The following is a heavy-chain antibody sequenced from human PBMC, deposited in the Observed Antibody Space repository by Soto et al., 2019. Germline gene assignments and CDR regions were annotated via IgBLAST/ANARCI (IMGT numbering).Heavy chain of an antibody. CDR1: GFSLSTSGEG. CDR2: IYWDDDK. J-gene: IGHJ4*02. CDR3: AHSIYFDY. Sequence: GPTLVNPTQTLTLTGTFSGFSLSTSGEGVGWIRQPPGKALEWLALIYWDDDKRYSPSLKSRITITKDISKNQVVLTMTNMVPVDTATYYCAHSIYFDYWGQGTLVTVS. V-gene: IGHV2-5*02.